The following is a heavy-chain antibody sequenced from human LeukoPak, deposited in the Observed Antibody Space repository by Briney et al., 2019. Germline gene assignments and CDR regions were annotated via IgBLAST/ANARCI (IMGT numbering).Heavy chain of an antibody. CDR2: ISAYNGNT. CDR3: ARDPYSSGWSSKPNWFDP. V-gene: IGHV1-18*01. J-gene: IGHJ5*02. CDR1: GYTFTSYG. Sequence: GASVKVSCKASGYTFTSYGISWVRQAPGQGLEWMGWISAYNGNTNYAQELQGRVTMTTDTSTSTAYMELRSLRSDDTAVYYCARDPYSSGWSSKPNWFDPWGQGTLVTVSS. D-gene: IGHD6-19*01.